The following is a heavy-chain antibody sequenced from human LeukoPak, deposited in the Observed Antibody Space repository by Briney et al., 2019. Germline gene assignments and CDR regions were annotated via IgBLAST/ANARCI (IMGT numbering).Heavy chain of an antibody. CDR3: AKGQGGKWWSDADFNY. CDR1: GFTVSDHY. Sequence: GGSLRLSCAASGFTVSDHYMSWVRQAPGQGPESVSLIYSGGTTLYADSVKGRFTISRDNSKHTLSLQMNSLRADDTAVYYCAKGQGGKWWSDADFNYWGQGTLVTVSS. V-gene: IGHV3-53*01. J-gene: IGHJ4*02. D-gene: IGHD2-15*01. CDR2: IYSGGTT.